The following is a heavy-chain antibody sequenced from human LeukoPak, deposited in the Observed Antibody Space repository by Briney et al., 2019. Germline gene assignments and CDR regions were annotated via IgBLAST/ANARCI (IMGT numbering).Heavy chain of an antibody. CDR2: ISSSSSTI. Sequence: GGSLRLSCAASGFTFSTHWMSWVRQAPGKGLEWVSYISSSSSTIYYADSVKGRFTISRDNAKNSLYLQMNSLRDEDTAVYYCASEWELLFPWGQGTLVTVSS. CDR1: GFTFSTHW. J-gene: IGHJ5*02. V-gene: IGHV3-48*02. CDR3: ASEWELLFP. D-gene: IGHD1-26*01.